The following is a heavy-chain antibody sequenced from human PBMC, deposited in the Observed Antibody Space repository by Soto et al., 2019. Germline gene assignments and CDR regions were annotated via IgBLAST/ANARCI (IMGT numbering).Heavy chain of an antibody. D-gene: IGHD4-17*01. V-gene: IGHV4-30-2*01. CDR2: IYHSGST. CDR3: ARAHYGDYGYGMDV. CDR1: GASIDGSF. Sequence: SETLSLTCTVSGASIDGSFWSWIRQPPGKGLEWIGYIYHSGSTYYNPSLKSRVTISVDRSKNQFSLKLSSVTAADTAVYYCARAHYGDYGYGMDVWGQGTTVTVSS. J-gene: IGHJ6*02.